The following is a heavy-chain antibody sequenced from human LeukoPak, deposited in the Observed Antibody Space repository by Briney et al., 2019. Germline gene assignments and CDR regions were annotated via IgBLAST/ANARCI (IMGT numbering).Heavy chain of an antibody. CDR3: TRSLVVVAATRSGSYYFDY. Sequence: PGGSLRLSCTASGFTFGDYAMSWVRQAPGKGLEWVGFIRSKAYGGTTEYAASVKGRFTISRDDSKSIAYLQMISLKTEDTAVYYCTRSLVVVAATRSGSYYFDYWGQGTLVTVSS. CDR1: GFTFGDYA. J-gene: IGHJ4*02. CDR2: IRSKAYGGTT. D-gene: IGHD2-15*01. V-gene: IGHV3-49*04.